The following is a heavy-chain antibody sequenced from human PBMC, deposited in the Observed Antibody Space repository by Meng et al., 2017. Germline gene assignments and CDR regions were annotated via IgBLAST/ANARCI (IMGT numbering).Heavy chain of an antibody. CDR3: AREGRVDFDY. D-gene: IGHD1-26*01. CDR2: INTNTGNP. CDR1: GSTFTSYA. Sequence: QGPLGQSGVGLKKPGASVKVSCKVSGSTFTSYAMNWVRQAPGQGLEWMGWINTNTGNPTYAQGFTGRFVFSLDTSVSTAYLQISSLKAEDTAVYYCAREGRVDFDYWGQGTLVTVSS. V-gene: IGHV7-4-1*02. J-gene: IGHJ4*02.